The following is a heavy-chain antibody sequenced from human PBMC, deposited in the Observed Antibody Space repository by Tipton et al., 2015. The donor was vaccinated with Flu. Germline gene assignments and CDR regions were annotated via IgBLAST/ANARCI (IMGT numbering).Heavy chain of an antibody. V-gene: IGHV3-30*02. CDR2: IRSDETTE. CDR1: GFTFSDSA. D-gene: IGHD1-26*01. J-gene: IGHJ4*02. Sequence: GSLRLSCAASGFTFSDSAMHWVRQASGKGLEWVAHIRSDETTEYADSVKGRFTISRDNSKDMLYLQMNSLRAEDTAVFYCAKSGGFDSWNQGALVIVSS. CDR3: AKSGGFDS.